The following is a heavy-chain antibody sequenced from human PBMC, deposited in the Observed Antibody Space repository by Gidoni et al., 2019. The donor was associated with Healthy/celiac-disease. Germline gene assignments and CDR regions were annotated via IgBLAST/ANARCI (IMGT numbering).Heavy chain of an antibody. CDR3: ARDGSGSYNY. V-gene: IGHV3-21*01. J-gene: IGHJ4*02. CDR1: GFTFSSYS. CDR2: ISSRSSSI. D-gene: IGHD1-26*01. Sequence: EVQLVESGGGLINPGGSRRLSCAASGFTFSSYSMNWVRQAPGKGLEWVPSISSRSSSIYYADSVKCRFTISRDNAKNSLYLQMNSLRAEDTAVYYCARDGSGSYNYWGQGTLVTVSS.